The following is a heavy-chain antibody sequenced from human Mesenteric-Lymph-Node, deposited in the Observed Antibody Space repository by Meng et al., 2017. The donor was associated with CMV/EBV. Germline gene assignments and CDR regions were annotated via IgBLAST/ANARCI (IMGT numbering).Heavy chain of an antibody. Sequence: GESLKISCAASGFTFSSYAMNWVRQALGKGLEWASAISTSGGTTTYADSVKGRFTISRDNSKNTLYLQMNSLRADDTAVYYCARSGASNGGAFDIWGQGTMVTVSS. CDR3: ARSGASNGGAFDI. J-gene: IGHJ3*02. V-gene: IGHV3-23*01. D-gene: IGHD2-8*01. CDR1: GFTFSSYA. CDR2: ISTSGGTT.